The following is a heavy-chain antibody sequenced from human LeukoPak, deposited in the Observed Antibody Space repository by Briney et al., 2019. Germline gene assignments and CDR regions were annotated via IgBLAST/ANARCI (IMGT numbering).Heavy chain of an antibody. V-gene: IGHV4-59*01. CDR3: ARDGDYSFDY. D-gene: IGHD2-21*01. Sequence: GSLRLSCAASGFTFSSYAMSWVRQAPGKGLEWIASIYYSGSTNYNPSLKSRVTISLDTSKNQFSLTLSSVTAADTAVYYCARDGDYSFDYWGQGTLVTVSS. J-gene: IGHJ4*02. CDR1: GFTFSSYA. CDR2: IYYSGST.